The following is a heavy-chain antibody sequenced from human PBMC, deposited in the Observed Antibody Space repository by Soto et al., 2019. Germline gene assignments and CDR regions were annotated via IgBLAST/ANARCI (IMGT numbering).Heavy chain of an antibody. CDR2: IYYSGST. V-gene: IGHV4-30-4*01. Sequence: PSETLSLTCTVSGGSISSGDYYWSWIRQPPGKGLEWIGYIYYSGSTYYNPSLKSRVTISVDTSKNQFSLKLSSVTAADTAVYYCARGSYYDFWSGYYSMDVWGQGTTVTVSS. CDR1: GGSISSGDYY. J-gene: IGHJ6*02. CDR3: ARGSYYDFWSGYYSMDV. D-gene: IGHD3-3*01.